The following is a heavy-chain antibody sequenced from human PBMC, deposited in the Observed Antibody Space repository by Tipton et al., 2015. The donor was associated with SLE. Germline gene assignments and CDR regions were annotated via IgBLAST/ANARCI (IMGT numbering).Heavy chain of an antibody. D-gene: IGHD6-13*01. CDR1: GGSISSSSYY. Sequence: TLSLTCTVPGGSISSSSYYWGWIRQPPGKGLEWIGSIYYSGSTYYNPSLKSRVTISVDTSKNQFSLKLSSVTAADTAVYYCGYSSRWNGFDSWGQGTMVTVSS. CDR3: GYSSRWNGFDS. J-gene: IGHJ3*02. CDR2: IYYSGST. V-gene: IGHV4-39*01.